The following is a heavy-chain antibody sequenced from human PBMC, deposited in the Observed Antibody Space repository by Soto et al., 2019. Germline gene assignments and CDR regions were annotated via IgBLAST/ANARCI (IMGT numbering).Heavy chain of an antibody. D-gene: IGHD5-18*01. J-gene: IGHJ4*02. V-gene: IGHV4-39*01. CDR3: ARLPGYSYGYFDY. Sequence: QLQLQESGPGLVKPSETLSLTCTVSGGSISSSSYYWGWIRQPPGKGLEWIGSIYYSGSTYYNPSLKSRVTISVDTSKNQFSLKLSSVTAADTAVYYCARLPGYSYGYFDYWGQGTLVPVSS. CDR1: GGSISSSSYY. CDR2: IYYSGST.